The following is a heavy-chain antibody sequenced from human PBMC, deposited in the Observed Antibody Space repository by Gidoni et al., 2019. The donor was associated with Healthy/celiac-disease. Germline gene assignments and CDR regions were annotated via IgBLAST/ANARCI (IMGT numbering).Heavy chain of an antibody. CDR3: ARDEADAYYYMDV. Sequence: QVQLVESGGGVVQPGRSLRLSCAASGSTFSSYAMLWVRQAPGKGLEWVAVISYDGSNKYYADSVKGRFTISRDNSKNTLYLQMNSLRAEDTAVYYCARDEADAYYYMDVWGKGTTVTVSS. J-gene: IGHJ6*03. CDR1: GSTFSSYA. V-gene: IGHV3-30*04. CDR2: ISYDGSNK.